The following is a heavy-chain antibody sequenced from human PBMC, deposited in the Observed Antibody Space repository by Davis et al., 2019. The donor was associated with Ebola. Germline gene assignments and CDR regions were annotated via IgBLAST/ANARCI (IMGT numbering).Heavy chain of an antibody. J-gene: IGHJ6*03. V-gene: IGHV1-69*10. CDR2: IIPILGIA. Sequence: SVKVSCKASGGTFSSYAISWVRQAPGQGLEWMGGIIPILGIANYAQKFQGRVTITADESTSTAYMELSSLRSDDTAVYYCARVPTTEVYSSGWYVGDYYYYMDVWGKGTTVTVSS. D-gene: IGHD6-19*01. CDR3: ARVPTTEVYSSGWYVGDYYYYMDV. CDR1: GGTFSSYA.